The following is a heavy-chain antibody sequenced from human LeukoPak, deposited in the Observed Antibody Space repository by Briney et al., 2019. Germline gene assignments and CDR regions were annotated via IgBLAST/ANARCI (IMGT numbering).Heavy chain of an antibody. V-gene: IGHV4-59*08. D-gene: IGHD5-18*01. CDR1: GGSISSYY. J-gene: IGHJ4*02. Sequence: SETLSLTCTVSGGSISSYYWSWIRQPPGKGLEWIGYIYYSGTTNYNPFLKSRVTLSVDTSKNQFSLKLSSVTAADTAVYYCASHLKTSMVKAHFDYWGQGTLVTVSS. CDR2: IYYSGTT. CDR3: ASHLKTSMVKAHFDY.